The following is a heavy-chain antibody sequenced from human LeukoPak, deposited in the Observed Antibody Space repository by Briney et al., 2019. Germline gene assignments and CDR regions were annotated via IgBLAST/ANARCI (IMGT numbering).Heavy chain of an antibody. V-gene: IGHV4-4*07. CDR3: ARVYSWNNVFDP. CDR2: IYTDGTT. J-gene: IGHJ5*02. D-gene: IGHD1/OR15-1a*01. CDR1: GGSISVYY. Sequence: SETLSLTCTFSGGSISVYYWTWIRQPAGKGLEWIARIYTDGTTDYNSSLKSPVTMSIDTSTNPFSMKLSSVTAADTAVYYCARVYSWNNVFDPWGQGTLVTVSS.